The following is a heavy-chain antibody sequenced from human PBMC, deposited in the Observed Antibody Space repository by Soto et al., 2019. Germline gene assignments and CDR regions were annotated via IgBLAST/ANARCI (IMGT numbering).Heavy chain of an antibody. J-gene: IGHJ4*02. D-gene: IGHD2-21*01. CDR2: IATGNGNT. V-gene: IGHV1-3*04. CDR1: GYTFTDYA. Sequence: ASVKVSCKTSGYTFTDYAIHWVRQAPGQRLEWMRWIATGNGNTKFSQKFQGRVTITRDTSATTAFMELTSLRSEDTAVYYCAKGSRMWTPDYWGQGTLVTVSS. CDR3: AKGSRMWTPDY.